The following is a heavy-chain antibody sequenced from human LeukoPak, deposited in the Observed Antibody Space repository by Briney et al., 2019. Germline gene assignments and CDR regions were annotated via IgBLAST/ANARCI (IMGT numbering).Heavy chain of an antibody. CDR3: ARVVVVPAVLKYYYHYYYMDV. D-gene: IGHD2-2*01. Sequence: SVKVSCKASGGTFSSYAISWVRQAPGQGLEWIGGIVPVFGTANYAQKFQGRVTITTDESTSTAYMELSSLRSEDTAVYYCARVVVVPAVLKYYYHYYYMDVWGKGTTVTVSS. CDR2: IVPVFGTA. J-gene: IGHJ6*03. V-gene: IGHV1-69*05. CDR1: GGTFSSYA.